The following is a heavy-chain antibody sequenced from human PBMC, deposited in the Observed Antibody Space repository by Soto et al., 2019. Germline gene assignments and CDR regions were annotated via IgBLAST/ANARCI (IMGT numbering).Heavy chain of an antibody. CDR1: GYTFSNCA. J-gene: IGHJ4*02. CDR2: INGGNGDT. CDR3: ASEIDATTATSLDY. D-gene: IGHD4-17*01. V-gene: IGHV1-3*01. Sequence: GASVKVSCKTSGYTFSNCAMHWVRQAPGQSLEWMGWINGGNGDTKYSQNFQGRVTITRDTSASTAYMELSSLRFEDTAVYYCASEIDATTATSLDYWGQGTPVTVSS.